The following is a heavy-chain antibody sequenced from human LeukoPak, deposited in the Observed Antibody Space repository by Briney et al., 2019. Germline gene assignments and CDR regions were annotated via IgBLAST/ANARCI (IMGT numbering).Heavy chain of an antibody. Sequence: SETLSLTCAVSGGSISSSNWWSWVRQPPGKGLEWIGEIYHSGSTNYNPSLKSRVTISVDKSKNQFSLKLSSVTAADTAVYYCASLRAAVAGTDYWGQGTLVTVSS. V-gene: IGHV4-4*02. CDR1: GGSISSSNW. CDR3: ASLRAAVAGTDY. D-gene: IGHD6-19*01. J-gene: IGHJ4*02. CDR2: IYHSGST.